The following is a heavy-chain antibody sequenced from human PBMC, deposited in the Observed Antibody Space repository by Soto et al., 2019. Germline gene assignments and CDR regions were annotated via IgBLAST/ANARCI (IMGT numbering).Heavy chain of an antibody. CDR1: VFTFSSYE. V-gene: IGHV3-48*03. CDR2: ISSSGSTI. CDR3: AKAGYCSSTSCYGPLDY. J-gene: IGHJ4*02. D-gene: IGHD2-2*03. Sequence: GGSLRLSCAASVFTFSSYEMNWVRQAPGKGLEWVSYISSSGSTIYYADSVKGRFTISRDNSKNTLYLQMNSLRAEDTAVYYCAKAGYCSSTSCYGPLDYWGQGTLVTVSS.